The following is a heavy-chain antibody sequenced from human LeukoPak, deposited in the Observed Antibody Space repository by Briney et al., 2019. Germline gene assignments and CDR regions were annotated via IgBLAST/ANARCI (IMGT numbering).Heavy chain of an antibody. CDR3: ARVWAAAGFYYYHGMDV. CDR2: ICTSGGT. V-gene: IGHV4-4*07. Sequence: ADTLSLTCTVSGGSISSYYWSCLRQPAGKGLEWIGRICTSGGTTYNPSLKSRVTMSVDTTKNKFSLKLSSVPAADTAVYYCARVWAAAGFYYYHGMDVWGQGTTVTVSS. D-gene: IGHD6-13*01. J-gene: IGHJ6*02. CDR1: GGSISSYY.